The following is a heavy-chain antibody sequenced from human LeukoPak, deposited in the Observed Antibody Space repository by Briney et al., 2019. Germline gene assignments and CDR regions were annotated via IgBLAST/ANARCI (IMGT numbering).Heavy chain of an antibody. CDR2: IYHTGNT. D-gene: IGHD1-26*01. CDR1: GGFISSSHW. V-gene: IGHV4-4*02. CDR3: ARSGGKVGASFDP. J-gene: IGHJ5*02. Sequence: SETLSLTCAVSGGFISSSHWWSWVRQPPGKGLEWIGEIYHTGNTNYNPSLKSRVTISVDKSKNQFSLKLSSVTAADTAVYYCARSGGKVGASFDPWGQGTLVTVSS.